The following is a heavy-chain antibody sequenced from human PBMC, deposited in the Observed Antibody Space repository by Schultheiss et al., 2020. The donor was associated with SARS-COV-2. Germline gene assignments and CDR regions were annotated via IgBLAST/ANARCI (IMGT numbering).Heavy chain of an antibody. CDR2: FDPEDGET. J-gene: IGHJ3*02. CDR1: GYTLTELS. CDR3: ASTVTAGVAFDI. Sequence: ASVKVSCKVSGYTLTELSMHWVRQAPGKGLEWMGGFDPEDGETIYAQKFQGRVTMTEDTSTSTAYMELSSLRSEDTAVYYCASTVTAGVAFDIWGQGTMVTVSS. D-gene: IGHD2-21*02. V-gene: IGHV1-24*01.